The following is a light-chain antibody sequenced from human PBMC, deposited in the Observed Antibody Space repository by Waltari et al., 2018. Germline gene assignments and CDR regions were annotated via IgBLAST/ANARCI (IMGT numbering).Light chain of an antibody. Sequence: QSARTQPAPVSGFPGQSITISCTGTSSDVGVYNYVSWYQQHPGKAPKLMIYDVSKRPSGVSNRFSGSKSGNTASLTISGLQAEDEADYYCSSYTSSSTMFGGGTKLTVL. J-gene: IGLJ3*02. CDR1: SSDVGVYNY. CDR2: DVS. V-gene: IGLV2-14*01. CDR3: SSYTSSSTM.